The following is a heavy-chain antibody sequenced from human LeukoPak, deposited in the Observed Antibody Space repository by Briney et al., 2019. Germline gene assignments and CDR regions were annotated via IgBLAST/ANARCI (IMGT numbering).Heavy chain of an antibody. J-gene: IGHJ6*02. CDR1: GFIFSSYA. Sequence: GGSLRLSCAASGFIFSSYAMNWVRQAPGKGLEWVSYISSSSSTIYYADSVKGRFTISRDNAKNSLYLQMNSLRDEDTAVYYCARSSTGTLIYYYYGMDVWGQGTTVTVSS. CDR2: ISSSSSTI. D-gene: IGHD1-14*01. V-gene: IGHV3-48*02. CDR3: ARSSTGTLIYYYYGMDV.